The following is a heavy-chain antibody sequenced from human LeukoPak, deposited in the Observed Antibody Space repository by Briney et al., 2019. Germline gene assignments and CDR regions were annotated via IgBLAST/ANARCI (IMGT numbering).Heavy chain of an antibody. Sequence: GGSLRLSCVASGFAFETYTMNWVRQAPGKGLEYASSINYNGIYIFSADSVKGRFTISRDNARNSLYLEMNSLRVEDTAFYYCARIGPGRDGSNSFDQWGQGTLVIVSS. J-gene: IGHJ4*02. D-gene: IGHD5-24*01. CDR1: GFAFETYT. CDR3: ARIGPGRDGSNSFDQ. CDR2: INYNGIYI. V-gene: IGHV3-21*01.